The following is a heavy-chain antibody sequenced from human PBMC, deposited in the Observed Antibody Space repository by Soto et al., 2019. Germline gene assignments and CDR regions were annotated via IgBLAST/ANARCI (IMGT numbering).Heavy chain of an antibody. J-gene: IGHJ4*02. CDR1: GFTFSSYG. V-gene: IGHV3-33*01. CDR3: ARDMLSYSGYDSTFDY. CDR2: IWYDGSNK. D-gene: IGHD5-12*01. Sequence: GGSLRLSCAASGFTFSSYGMHWVRQAPGKGLEWVAVIWYDGSNKYYADPVKGRFTISRDNSKNTLYLQMNSLRAEDTAVYYCARDMLSYSGYDSTFDYWGQGTLVTVSS.